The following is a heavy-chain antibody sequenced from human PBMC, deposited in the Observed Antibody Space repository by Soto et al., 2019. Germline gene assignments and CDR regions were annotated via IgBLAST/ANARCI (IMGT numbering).Heavy chain of an antibody. CDR2: INLNSGDT. Sequence: SVKVSCKTSGDTFTDSSMHWVRQAPGQGLEWMGWINLNSGDTNYAEKFRGRVTMTRDTSIITAYMELTRLKSDDTAVYYCARDLGGYDLYGPDTWGQGTLVTVSS. V-gene: IGHV1-2*02. J-gene: IGHJ5*02. D-gene: IGHD5-12*01. CDR3: ARDLGGYDLYGPDT. CDR1: GDTFTDSS.